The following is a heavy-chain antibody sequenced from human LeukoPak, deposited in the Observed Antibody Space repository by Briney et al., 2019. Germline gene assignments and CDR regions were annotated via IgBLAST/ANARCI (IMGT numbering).Heavy chain of an antibody. Sequence: ASVKVSCKASGYGFTAYFMHWVRQAPGQGLEWMGWINPNSGGTKYAQKFQGRVTVTRDTSTSTAYMELRSLRSDDTAVYYCARGAGTPAPAFDYWGQGTLVTVSS. CDR3: ARGAGTPAPAFDY. J-gene: IGHJ4*02. CDR2: INPNSGGT. V-gene: IGHV1-2*02. CDR1: GYGFTAYF. D-gene: IGHD1-1*01.